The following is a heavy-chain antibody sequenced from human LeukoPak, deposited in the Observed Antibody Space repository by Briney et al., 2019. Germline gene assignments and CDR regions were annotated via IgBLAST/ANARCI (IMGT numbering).Heavy chain of an antibody. Sequence: SETLSLTCIVSGGSISSTTYYWVWIRQPPGKRLEWVGSIYYSGNTYYNPSLKSRVTISIDTSKKQFSLNLNSVAAADTALYSCAGNYLGGNYPDYFNHWGQGTLVTVSS. D-gene: IGHD1-26*01. CDR3: AGNYLGGNYPDYFNH. V-gene: IGHV4-39*01. CDR2: IYYSGNT. J-gene: IGHJ4*02. CDR1: GGSISSTTYY.